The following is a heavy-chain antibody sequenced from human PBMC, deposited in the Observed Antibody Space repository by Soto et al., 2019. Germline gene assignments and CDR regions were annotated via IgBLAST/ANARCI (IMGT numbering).Heavy chain of an antibody. CDR3: AGEPGGTYSSSLTNYFGY. CDR1: GGTFSSYA. V-gene: IGHV1-69*01. D-gene: IGHD6-13*01. CDR2: IIPIFGTA. Sequence: QVQLVQSGAEVKKPGSSVKVSCKASGGTFSSYAISWVRQAPGQGLEWMGGIIPIFGTANYAQKFQGRVTITADEFTSIAYMELSSLRSEDTGVYYCAGEPGGTYSSSLTNYFGYWGQGTLVTVSS. J-gene: IGHJ4*02.